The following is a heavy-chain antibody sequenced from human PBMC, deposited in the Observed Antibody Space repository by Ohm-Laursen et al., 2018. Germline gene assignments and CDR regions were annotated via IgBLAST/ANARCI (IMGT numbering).Heavy chain of an antibody. CDR1: GFTFSNYE. D-gene: IGHD2/OR15-2a*01. J-gene: IGHJ3*02. Sequence: SLRLSCAASGFTFSNYEMDWVRQAPGGGLEWVAFISNSGDNIWYADSVRGRFIISRDNAKNSLHLQMGSLRAEDSAIYYCARDDLHGNMYDAFDIWGQGTMVTVSS. CDR2: ISNSGDNI. CDR3: ARDDLHGNMYDAFDI. V-gene: IGHV3-48*03.